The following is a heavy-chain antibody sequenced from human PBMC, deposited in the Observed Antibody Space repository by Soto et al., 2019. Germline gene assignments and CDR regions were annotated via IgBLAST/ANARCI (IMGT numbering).Heavy chain of an antibody. CDR2: IYYSGST. Sequence: SETLSLTCTVSGGSISSSSYHWGWIRQPPGKGLEWIGSIYYSGSTYYNPSLKSRVTISVDTSKNQFSLKLSSVTAADTAVYYCARHKWGTPENWLDPWGQGTLVTVSS. CDR3: ARHKWGTPENWLDP. CDR1: GGSISSSSYH. V-gene: IGHV4-39*01. D-gene: IGHD7-27*01. J-gene: IGHJ5*02.